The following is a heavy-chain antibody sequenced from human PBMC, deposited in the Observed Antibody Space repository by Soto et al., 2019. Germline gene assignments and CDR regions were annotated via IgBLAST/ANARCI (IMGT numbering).Heavy chain of an antibody. CDR1: GFTFSSYA. J-gene: IGHJ4*01. CDR2: LSGSGGTT. D-gene: IGHD2-15*01. Sequence: GGSLRLSCAASGFTFSSYAMSWVRQAPGKGLEWVSALSGSGGTTYYADSVKGRFTISRDNSKNTLSLQMNSLRAEDTAVYYCASQTTPSEIYYYWGHGTLVTVSS. V-gene: IGHV3-23*01. CDR3: ASQTTPSEIYYY.